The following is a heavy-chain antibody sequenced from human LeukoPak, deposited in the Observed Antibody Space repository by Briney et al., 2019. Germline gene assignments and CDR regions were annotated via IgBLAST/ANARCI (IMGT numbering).Heavy chain of an antibody. J-gene: IGHJ2*01. V-gene: IGHV3-21*01. CDR1: GFTFRTYT. Sequence: GGSLRLSCEASGFTFRTYTMNWVRQAPGKGLEWLSSITSSSDYIYYADSVKGRFTISRDNAKNSLLLQMNSLRAEDTAVYYCARGRNSDFMTGYYRPLLDWYFDLWGRGTPVTVSS. D-gene: IGHD3-9*01. CDR3: ARGRNSDFMTGYYRPLLDWYFDL. CDR2: ITSSSDYI.